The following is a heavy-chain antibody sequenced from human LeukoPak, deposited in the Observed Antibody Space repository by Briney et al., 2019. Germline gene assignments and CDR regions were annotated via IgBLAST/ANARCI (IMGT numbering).Heavy chain of an antibody. J-gene: IGHJ4*02. CDR1: GGSISSSSYY. Sequence: SETLSLTCTVSGGSISSSSYYWGWIRQPPGKGLEWIGSIYYSGSTYYNPSLKSRVTISSDTSKRQFSLRLSSVTPADTAVYYCATGGRVGTGSGPFDYWGQGTLVTVSS. CDR3: ATGGRVGTGSGPFDY. V-gene: IGHV4-39*07. CDR2: IYYSGST. D-gene: IGHD3-10*01.